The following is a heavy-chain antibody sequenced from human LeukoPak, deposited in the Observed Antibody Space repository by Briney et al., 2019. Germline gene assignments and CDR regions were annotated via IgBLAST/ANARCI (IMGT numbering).Heavy chain of an antibody. D-gene: IGHD2-15*01. V-gene: IGHV3-33*01. CDR3: ARQMVEGQQNYYMDV. Sequence: GGSLRLSCAASGFTLNRYGMHWFRQAPGKGLEWVAFTGPDGKKTFYGDSLNGRFTISRDNFEDTVFLQMNTMRAEDTAVYYCARQMVEGQQNYYMDVWGNGTTVTVSS. CDR2: TGPDGKKT. J-gene: IGHJ6*03. CDR1: GFTLNRYG.